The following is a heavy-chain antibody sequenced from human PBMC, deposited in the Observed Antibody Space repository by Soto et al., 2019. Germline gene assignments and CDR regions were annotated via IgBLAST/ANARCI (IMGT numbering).Heavy chain of an antibody. V-gene: IGHV3-21*01. CDR1: GFTFSRYT. Sequence: EVQLVESGGGLVKPGGSLRLSCAASGFTFSRYTMNWVRQAPGKGLEWVSSITTSSDTYYADSVKGRFTISRDNASKSLFLQMNSLRAEDTAVYFCARAAGSVVRPPAVSSVIRYYWYSDLWGRGALVTASS. CDR2: ITTSSDT. CDR3: ARAAGSVVRPPAVSSVIRYYWYSDL. J-gene: IGHJ2*01. D-gene: IGHD2-2*01.